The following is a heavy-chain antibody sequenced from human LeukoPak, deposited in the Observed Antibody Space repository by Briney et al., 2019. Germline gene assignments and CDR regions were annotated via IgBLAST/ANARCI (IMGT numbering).Heavy chain of an antibody. CDR2: ISNSGDYI. V-gene: IGHV3-21*01. Sequence: PGGSLRLSCTVSGFTFSSFTMNWVRQGPGKGLEWVASISNSGDYISYADSLKGRFTISRDNAKNSLFLQMSSLRAEDTAVYYCAQEMFAGWYFAFDIWGQGTMVTVSS. J-gene: IGHJ3*02. CDR1: GFTFSSFT. CDR3: AQEMFAGWYFAFDI. D-gene: IGHD6-19*01.